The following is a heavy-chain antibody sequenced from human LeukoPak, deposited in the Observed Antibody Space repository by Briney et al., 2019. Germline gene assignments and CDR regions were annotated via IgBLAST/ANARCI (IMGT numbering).Heavy chain of an antibody. CDR2: INHSGST. CDR3: ARGANSSGWYWFDP. Sequence: PSETLSLTCAVYGGSFSGYYWSWIRQPPGKGLELIGEINHSGSTNYNPSLKSRVTISVDTSKNQFSLKLSSVTAADTAVYYCARGANSSGWYWFDPWGQGTLVTVSS. CDR1: GGSFSGYY. V-gene: IGHV4-34*01. D-gene: IGHD6-19*01. J-gene: IGHJ5*02.